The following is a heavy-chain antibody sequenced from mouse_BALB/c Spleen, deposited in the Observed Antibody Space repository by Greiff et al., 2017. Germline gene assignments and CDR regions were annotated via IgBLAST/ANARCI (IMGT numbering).Heavy chain of an antibody. CDR2: INPGSGGT. D-gene: IGHD2-1*01. V-gene: IGHV1-54*01. J-gene: IGHJ3*01. CDR1: GYAFTNYL. Sequence: QVQLQQSGAELVRPGTSVKVSCKASGYAFTNYLIEWVKQRPGQGLEWIGVINPGSGGTNYNEKFKGKATLTADKSSSTAYMQLSSLTSDDSAVYFCARKTDYGNYGFAYWGQGTLVTVSA. CDR3: ARKTDYGNYGFAY.